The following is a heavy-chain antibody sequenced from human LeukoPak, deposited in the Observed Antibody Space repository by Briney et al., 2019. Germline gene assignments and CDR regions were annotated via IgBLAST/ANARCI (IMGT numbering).Heavy chain of an antibody. CDR3: ARYYCGSTDCPGIDY. V-gene: IGHV4-59*08. CDR2: ISYSGTT. J-gene: IGHJ4*02. CDR1: GGSISSYY. D-gene: IGHD2-2*01. Sequence: SSETLSLTCTVSGGSISSYYWTWVRQPPGEGLEWIGYISYSGTTYSSPSLKTRLTISTDTSKSQFSLMLTSVTAADTAVYYCARYYCGSTDCPGIDYWGQGTLFTVSS.